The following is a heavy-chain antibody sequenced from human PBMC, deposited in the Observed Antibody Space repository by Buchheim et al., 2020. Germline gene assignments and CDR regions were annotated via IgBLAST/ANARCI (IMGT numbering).Heavy chain of an antibody. Sequence: QVQLQESGPGLVKPSGTLSLTCAVSGGSISSSNWWNLVRQPPGRGLEWIGEVYPSGSTNYNPSLKGRVTISLAKAKNTLSLKVNSLTAADTAVYYCARGETTKWYFDLWGRGTL. CDR1: GGSISSSNW. CDR3: ARGETTKWYFDL. V-gene: IGHV4-4*02. J-gene: IGHJ2*01. D-gene: IGHD4-17*01. CDR2: VYPSGST.